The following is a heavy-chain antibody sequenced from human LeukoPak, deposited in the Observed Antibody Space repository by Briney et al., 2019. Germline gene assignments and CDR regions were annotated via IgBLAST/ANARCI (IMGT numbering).Heavy chain of an antibody. Sequence: SETLSLTCTVSGGSISSSSYYWGWIRQPPGKGLEWIGSIYYSGSTYYNPSLKSRVTISVDTSKNQFSLKLSSVTAADTAVYYCARGRRYYYMDVWGKGTTVTVSS. J-gene: IGHJ6*03. CDR2: IYYSGST. CDR1: GGSISSSSYY. V-gene: IGHV4-39*07. CDR3: ARGRRYYYMDV.